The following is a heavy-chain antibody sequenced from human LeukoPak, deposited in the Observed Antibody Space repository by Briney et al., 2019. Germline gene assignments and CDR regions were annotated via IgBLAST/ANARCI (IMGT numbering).Heavy chain of an antibody. V-gene: IGHV1-69*05. J-gene: IGHJ6*03. Sequence: SVKVSCKASGGTFSSYAISWVRRAPGQGLEWMGGIIPIFGTANYAQKFQGRVTITTDESTSTAYMELSSLRSEDTAVYYCARGMGSYYYYMDVWGKGTTVTVSS. CDR3: ARGMGSYYYYMDV. D-gene: IGHD2-8*01. CDR2: IIPIFGTA. CDR1: GGTFSSYA.